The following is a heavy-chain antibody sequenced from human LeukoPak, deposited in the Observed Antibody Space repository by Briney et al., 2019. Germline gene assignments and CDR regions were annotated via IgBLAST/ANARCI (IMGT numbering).Heavy chain of an antibody. CDR2: VSDDGNNI. CDR3: ARDSSGWYFGWFDP. Sequence: PGGSLRLSCAASGFTFSNYPMHWVRQAPGKGLEWVAVVSDDGNNIYYADSVKGRFTISRDNSKNTLYLQTNSLRGEDTAVYYCARDSSGWYFGWFDPWGQGTLVTVSS. J-gene: IGHJ5*02. D-gene: IGHD6-19*01. V-gene: IGHV3-30*04. CDR1: GFTFSNYP.